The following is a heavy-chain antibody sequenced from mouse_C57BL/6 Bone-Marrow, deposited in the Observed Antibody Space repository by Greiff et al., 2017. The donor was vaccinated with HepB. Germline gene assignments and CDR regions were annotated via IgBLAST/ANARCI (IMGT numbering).Heavy chain of an antibody. CDR1: GYTFTSYW. CDR3: ARERIYYGYDGFAY. Sequence: QVQLQQPGAELVMPGASVKLSCKASGYTFTSYWMHWVKQRPGQGLEWIGEIDPSDSYTNYNQKFKGKSTLTVDKSSSTAYMQLSSLTSEDSAVYYCARERIYYGYDGFAYWGQGTLVTVSA. CDR2: IDPSDSYT. J-gene: IGHJ3*01. D-gene: IGHD2-2*01. V-gene: IGHV1-69*01.